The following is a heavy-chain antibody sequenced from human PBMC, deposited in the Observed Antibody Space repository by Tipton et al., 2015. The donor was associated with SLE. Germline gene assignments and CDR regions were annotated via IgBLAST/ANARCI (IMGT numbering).Heavy chain of an antibody. Sequence: GSLRLSCAASGFTFSSNAMSWVRQAPGKGLEWVSAISTSGSSTYYADSVKGRFTISRDNSKNTLYLQMNSLRAEDTAVYYCAKELDIQGVAHYWGQGTLVTVSS. J-gene: IGHJ4*02. CDR2: ISTSGSST. CDR3: AKELDIQGVAHY. CDR1: GFTFSSNA. D-gene: IGHD3-10*01. V-gene: IGHV3-23*01.